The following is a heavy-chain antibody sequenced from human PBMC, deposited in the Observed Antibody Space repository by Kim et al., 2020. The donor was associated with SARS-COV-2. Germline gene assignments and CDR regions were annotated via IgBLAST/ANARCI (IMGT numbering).Heavy chain of an antibody. CDR3: AKDQYKAGTASDY. Sequence: ADSVKGRFTISRDNSKNTLYLQMNSLRAEDTAVYYCAKDQYKAGTASDYWGQGTLVTVSS. D-gene: IGHD6-19*01. J-gene: IGHJ4*02. V-gene: IGHV3-23*01.